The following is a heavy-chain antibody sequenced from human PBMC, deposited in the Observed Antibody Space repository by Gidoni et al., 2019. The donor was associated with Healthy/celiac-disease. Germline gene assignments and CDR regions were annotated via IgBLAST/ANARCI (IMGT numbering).Heavy chain of an antibody. CDR2: INPSGGST. J-gene: IGHJ4*02. V-gene: IGHV1-46*01. CDR1: GYTFTSYY. D-gene: IGHD3-9*01. CDR3: ARGDDIREFDY. Sequence: LVQSVAEVKKPGASVKVSCKASGYTFTSYYMHWVRQAPGQGLEWLGIINPSGGSTSSEQKFQGRVTMTRDTSTSTVYMELSSLRSEDTAVYYCARGDDIREFDYWGQGTLVTVSS.